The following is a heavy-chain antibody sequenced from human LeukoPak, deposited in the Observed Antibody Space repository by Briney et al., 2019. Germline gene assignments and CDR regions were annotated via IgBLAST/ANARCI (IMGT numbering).Heavy chain of an antibody. CDR2: ISYDGTNK. J-gene: IGHJ6*04. V-gene: IGHV3-30*18. CDR1: GFTFSSYG. CDR3: AKGHYGDNYYYGMDV. D-gene: IGHD4-17*01. Sequence: GGSLRLSCAASGFTFSSYGMHWVRQAPGKGLEWVAVISYDGTNKYYADSVKGRFTVSRDNSKNTVYRQMNSLRAEDTAVYYCAKGHYGDNYYYGMDVWGKGTTVTVSS.